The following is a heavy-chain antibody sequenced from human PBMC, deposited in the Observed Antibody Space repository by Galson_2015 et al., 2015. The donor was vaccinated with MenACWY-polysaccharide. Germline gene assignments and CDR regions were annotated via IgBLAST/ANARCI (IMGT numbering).Heavy chain of an antibody. V-gene: IGHV1-8*01. CDR1: GYTSTSNA. J-gene: IGHJ4*02. CDR2: MSPTSGNT. D-gene: IGHD6-19*01. Sequence: SVKVSCKASGYTSTSNAINWVRQAPGRGLEWMGWMSPTSGNTGSAQKFQGRVTMTWSTSISTAYMELSSLRSEDTATYYCARGGRGAWYEGDYWGQGTLVTVSS. CDR3: ARGGRGAWYEGDY.